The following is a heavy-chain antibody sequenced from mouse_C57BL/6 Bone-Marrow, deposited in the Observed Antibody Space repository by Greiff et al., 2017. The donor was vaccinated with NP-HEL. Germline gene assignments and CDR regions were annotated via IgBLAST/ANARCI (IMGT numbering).Heavy chain of an antibody. CDR3: ARWYYGSYFDY. J-gene: IGHJ2*01. CDR2: INPNNGGT. Sequence: VQLQQSGPELVKPGASVKIPCKASGYTFTDYNMDWVKQSHGKSLEWIGDINPNNGGTIYNQKFKGKATLTVDQSSSTAYMELRSLTSDDTAVYYCARWYYGSYFDYWGQGTTLTVSS. V-gene: IGHV1-18*01. CDR1: GYTFTDYN. D-gene: IGHD1-1*01.